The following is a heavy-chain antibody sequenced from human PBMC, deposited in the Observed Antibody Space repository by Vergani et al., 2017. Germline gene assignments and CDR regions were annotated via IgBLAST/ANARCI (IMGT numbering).Heavy chain of an antibody. Sequence: QVQLVESGGGVVQPGRSLRLSCAASGFTFSSYGMHWVRQAPGKGLEWVAVISYDGSNKYYADSVKGRFTISRDNSKNSLYLQMNSLRTEDTALYYCAKGVQLWSRDYYYGMDVWGQGTTVTVSS. CDR1: GFTFSSYG. V-gene: IGHV3-30*18. D-gene: IGHD5-18*01. J-gene: IGHJ6*02. CDR2: ISYDGSNK. CDR3: AKGVQLWSRDYYYGMDV.